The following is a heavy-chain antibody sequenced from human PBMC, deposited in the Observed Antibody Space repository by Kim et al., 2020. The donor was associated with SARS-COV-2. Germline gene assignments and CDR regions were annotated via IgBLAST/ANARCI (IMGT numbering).Heavy chain of an antibody. CDR3: AREVDHYDRSSSELVS. Sequence: SVKVSCKTSGGTFSSTAISWVRQAPGQGLEWMGRIIPSLDIRNYAQRFQGRVTFTTDKATHIAYVELSSLRSEDTAVYYCAREVDHYDRSSSELVSWG. D-gene: IGHD3-22*01. J-gene: IGHJ5*01. V-gene: IGHV1-69*04. CDR2: IIPSLDIR. CDR1: GGTFSSTA.